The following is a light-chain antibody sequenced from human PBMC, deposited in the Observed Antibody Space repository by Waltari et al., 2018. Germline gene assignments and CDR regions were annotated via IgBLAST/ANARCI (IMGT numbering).Light chain of an antibody. V-gene: IGKV3-15*01. CDR1: QSVSSN. Sequence: EIVMTQSPATLSVSPGERATLSCRASQSVSSNFAWYQQKPGQAPRLLLYGASTRATGIPARFSGSGSGTEFNLTISSLQSEDFAVYYCQQYNNWPGTFGQGTKVEIK. CDR3: QQYNNWPGT. CDR2: GAS. J-gene: IGKJ1*01.